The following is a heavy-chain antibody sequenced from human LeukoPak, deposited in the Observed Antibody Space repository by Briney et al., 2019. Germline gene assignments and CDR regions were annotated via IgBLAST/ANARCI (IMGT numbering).Heavy chain of an antibody. J-gene: IGHJ4*02. CDR1: GYTFTSYG. V-gene: IGHV1-18*01. Sequence: ASVKVSCKASGYTFTSYGISWVRQAPGQGLEWMGWISGYSGKANYAQKFQGRVTMTTDTTTRTAYMELRSLRYDDTATYYCARDSLDWEFEYWGQGTQVTVSS. CDR2: ISGYSGKA. D-gene: IGHD3-9*01. CDR3: ARDSLDWEFEY.